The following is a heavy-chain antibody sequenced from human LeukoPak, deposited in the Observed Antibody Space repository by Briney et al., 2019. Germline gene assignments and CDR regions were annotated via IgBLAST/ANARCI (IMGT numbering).Heavy chain of an antibody. CDR1: GGSISSYY. CDR2: INTSGST. J-gene: IGHJ5*02. D-gene: IGHD6-25*01. V-gene: IGHV4-4*07. CDR3: AREGGDPKWLDP. Sequence: SETLSLTCTVSGGSISSYYWTWIGQSAGKGLEWIGRINTSGSTNYNPTLRSRVTMSVNTSKNQFSLNLTSVTAADTAVYSCAREGGDPKWLDPWGQGTLVTVSS.